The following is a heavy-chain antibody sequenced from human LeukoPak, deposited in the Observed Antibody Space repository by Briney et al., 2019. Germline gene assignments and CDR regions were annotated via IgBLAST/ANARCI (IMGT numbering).Heavy chain of an antibody. V-gene: IGHV3-23*01. J-gene: IGHJ4*02. CDR1: GFTFSSDA. CDR2: ISGSGGST. CDR3: ARQVWPDY. Sequence: GGSLRLSCAASGFTFSSDAMAWVRQAPGEGLEWVSAISGSGGSTYYADSVKGRFTISRDNPKNTVFLQMNSLRVEDTAVYYCARQVWPDYWGQGTLVTVSS.